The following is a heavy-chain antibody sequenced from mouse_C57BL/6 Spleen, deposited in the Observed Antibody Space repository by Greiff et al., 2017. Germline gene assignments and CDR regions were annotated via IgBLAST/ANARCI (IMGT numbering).Heavy chain of an antibody. V-gene: IGHV2-5*01. D-gene: IGHD1-1*01. J-gene: IGHJ1*03. CDR1: GFSLTSYG. CDR2: IWRGGST. Sequence: QVQLKESGPGLVQPSQCLSITCTVSGFSLTSYGVHWVRQSPGKGLEWLGVIWRGGSTDYNAAFMSRLSITKDNSKSQVFFKMNSLQADDTAIYYCAKIYYGSSNYWYFDVGGTGTTVTGSS. CDR3: AKIYYGSSNYWYFDV.